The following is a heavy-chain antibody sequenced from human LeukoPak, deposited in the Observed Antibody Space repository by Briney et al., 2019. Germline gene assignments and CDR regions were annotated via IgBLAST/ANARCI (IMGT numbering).Heavy chain of an antibody. CDR2: INWNGGST. D-gene: IGHD1-14*01. Sequence: GGSLRLPCAGSGFTFDDYGMSWVRQAPGKGLDWVSGINWNGGSTGYADSVKGRFPISRDNAKNSLYLQMNSLRAEDTALYYCARVFTTRVSQYYYYYYYMDVWGKGTTVTVSS. CDR1: GFTFDDYG. J-gene: IGHJ6*03. CDR3: ARVFTTRVSQYYYYYYYMDV. V-gene: IGHV3-20*04.